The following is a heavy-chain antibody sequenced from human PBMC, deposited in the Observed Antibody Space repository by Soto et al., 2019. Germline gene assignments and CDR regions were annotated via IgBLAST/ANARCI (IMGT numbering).Heavy chain of an antibody. CDR3: ARDLYDFWSGYHSDY. J-gene: IGHJ4*02. Sequence: EVQLVESGGGLVQPGGSLRLSCAASGFTFSSYWMSWVRQAPGKGLEWVANIKQDGREKYYVDSVKGRFTISRDNAKNSLYLQMNSLRAEDTAVYYCARDLYDFWSGYHSDYWGQGTLVTVSS. CDR1: GFTFSSYW. CDR2: IKQDGREK. V-gene: IGHV3-7*01. D-gene: IGHD3-3*01.